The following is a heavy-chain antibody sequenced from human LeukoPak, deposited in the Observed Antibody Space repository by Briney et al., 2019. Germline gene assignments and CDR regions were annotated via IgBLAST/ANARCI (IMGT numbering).Heavy chain of an antibody. CDR1: GFTFSSYA. J-gene: IGHJ4*02. D-gene: IGHD3-16*01. Sequence: GGSLRLSCAASGFTFSSYAMRGARRAPGKGREWVSALSGSGGSTYYADSVKGRFTSSRDNSKNTLYLQMNSLRVEDTAVYYCARDQRGIPHWGQGTLVTVSS. CDR2: LSGSGGST. CDR3: ARDQRGIPH. V-gene: IGHV3-23*01.